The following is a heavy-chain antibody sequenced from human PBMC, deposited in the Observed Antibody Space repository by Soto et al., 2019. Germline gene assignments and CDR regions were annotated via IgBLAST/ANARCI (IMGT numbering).Heavy chain of an antibody. V-gene: IGHV1-69*02. CDR3: ARFSYYDSSGYYPPAYYYYGMDV. J-gene: IGHJ6*02. CDR2: IIPILGIA. Sequence: QVQLVQSGAEVKKPGSSVKVSCKASGGTFSSYTISWVRQAPGQGLEWMGRIIPILGIANYAQKFQGRVTITADKSTSTADMEMSSLRSEDTAVYYCARFSYYDSSGYYPPAYYYYGMDVWGQGTTVTVSS. CDR1: GGTFSSYT. D-gene: IGHD3-22*01.